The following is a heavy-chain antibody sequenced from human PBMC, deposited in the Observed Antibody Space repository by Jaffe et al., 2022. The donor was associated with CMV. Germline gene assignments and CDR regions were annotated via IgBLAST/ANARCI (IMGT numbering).Heavy chain of an antibody. CDR2: INPRTDDT. D-gene: IGHD1-1*01. CDR3: VDNWGNY. J-gene: IGHJ4*02. CDR1: GYTFTDYY. V-gene: IGHV1-2*02. Sequence: QTQLVQSGAEVMKPGASVKVSCKASGYTFTDYYIHWVRQAPGQGLEWMGWINPRTDDTKSAQKFQDRVTMTSDTITSTAYLQVSRLRSDDTAVYYCVDNWGNYWGQGTLVTVSS.